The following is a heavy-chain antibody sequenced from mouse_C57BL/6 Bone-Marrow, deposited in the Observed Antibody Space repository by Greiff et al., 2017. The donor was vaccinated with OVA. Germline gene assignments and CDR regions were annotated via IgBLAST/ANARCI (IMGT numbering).Heavy chain of an antibody. J-gene: IGHJ2*01. CDR1: GFNIKNTY. Sequence: VQLQQSVAELVRPGASVKLSCTASGFNIKNTYMHWVKQRPEQGLEWIGRIDPANGNTKYAPKFQGKATITADTSSNTAYLQLSSLTSEDTAIYYCARRRGGSSYLYYFDYWGQGTTLTVSS. CDR2: IDPANGNT. CDR3: ARRRGGSSYLYYFDY. V-gene: IGHV14-3*01. D-gene: IGHD1-1*01.